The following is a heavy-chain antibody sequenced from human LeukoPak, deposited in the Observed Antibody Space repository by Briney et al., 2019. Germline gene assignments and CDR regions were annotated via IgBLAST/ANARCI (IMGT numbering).Heavy chain of an antibody. CDR2: ISGSAGST. Sequence: GGSLRLSCAASGFTFSSYAMSWVRQAPGKGLEWVSTISGSAGSTYYADSVKGRFTISRDNFMNTLYLQMNSLRAEDTAVYYCAKVLIGPKNAFNIWGKGQMAT. D-gene: IGHD3/OR15-3a*01. J-gene: IGHJ3*02. CDR1: GFTFSSYA. CDR3: AKVLIGPKNAFNI. V-gene: IGHV3-23*01.